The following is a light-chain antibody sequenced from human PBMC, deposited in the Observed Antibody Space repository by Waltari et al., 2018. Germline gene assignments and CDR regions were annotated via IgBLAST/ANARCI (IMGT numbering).Light chain of an antibody. CDR3: AAWDDSLNGVV. CDR1: SSNIGSNT. CDR2: SNN. V-gene: IGLV1-44*01. Sequence: QSVLTQPPSASGTPGPRVTISCSGSSSNIGSNTVNWYQQHPDPAPKLLIYSNNRGPSGVPDRFSGSKSGTAASLAISGLQSEDEADYYCAAWDDSLNGVVFGGGTKLTVL. J-gene: IGLJ2*01.